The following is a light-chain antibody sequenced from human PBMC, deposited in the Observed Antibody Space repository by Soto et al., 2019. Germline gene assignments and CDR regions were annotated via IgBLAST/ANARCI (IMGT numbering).Light chain of an antibody. Sequence: LVLTQSPATLSLSPGDRATLSCRASQSVGSSLAWYRTPPGQSPRLXIHDAVYRASGTRARISGSGSGTECTRSISSLEPEDFAVDYCQHRSSWTRTFGRGTKVDIK. CDR1: QSVGSS. V-gene: IGKV3-11*01. CDR2: DAV. J-gene: IGKJ1*01. CDR3: QHRSSWTRT.